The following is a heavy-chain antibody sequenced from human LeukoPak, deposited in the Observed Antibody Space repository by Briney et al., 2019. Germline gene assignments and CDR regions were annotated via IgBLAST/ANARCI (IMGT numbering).Heavy chain of an antibody. J-gene: IGHJ4*02. Sequence: GGSLRLSCAASGFSFSSHWMSWVRQAPGKGREWVAKIKQDGSEKYYGDSAKGRFTISRDNSKNTLYPQMNSLRAEDTAVYYCARAAYGGNPYYFDYWGQGTLVTVSS. CDR3: ARAAYGGNPYYFDY. CDR2: IKQDGSEK. V-gene: IGHV3-7*03. CDR1: GFSFSSHW. D-gene: IGHD4-23*01.